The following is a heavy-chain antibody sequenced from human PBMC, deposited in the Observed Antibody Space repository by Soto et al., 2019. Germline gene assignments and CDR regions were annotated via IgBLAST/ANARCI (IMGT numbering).Heavy chain of an antibody. CDR2: INHSGST. Sequence: QVQLQQWGTGLLKPSETLSLTCAVYGGSFSGYYWSWIRQPPGKGLEWIGEINHSGSTNYNPSLKLRVTTSVDTSRNQFSLKLSSVTAADTAVYYCARSLDVAVPAAIENNWFDPWGQGTLVTVSS. V-gene: IGHV4-34*01. CDR1: GGSFSGYY. D-gene: IGHD2-2*01. J-gene: IGHJ5*02. CDR3: ARSLDVAVPAAIENNWFDP.